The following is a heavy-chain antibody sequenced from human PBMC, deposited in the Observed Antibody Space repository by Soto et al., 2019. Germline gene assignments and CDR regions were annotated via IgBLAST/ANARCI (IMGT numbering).Heavy chain of an antibody. CDR1: GGSISSYY. J-gene: IGHJ5*02. V-gene: IGHV4-59*01. D-gene: IGHD3-10*01. CDR2: IYYSGST. Sequence: TSETLSLTCTVSGGSISSYYWSWIRQPPGKGLEWIGYIYYSGSTNYNPSLKSRVTISVDTSKNQFSLKLSSVTAADTAVYYCARAVLWFGEFPFDPWGQGTLVTVSS. CDR3: ARAVLWFGEFPFDP.